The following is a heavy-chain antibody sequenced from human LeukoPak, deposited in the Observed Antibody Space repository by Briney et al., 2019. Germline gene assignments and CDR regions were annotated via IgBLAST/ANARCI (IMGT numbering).Heavy chain of an antibody. J-gene: IGHJ6*02. CDR3: AREGGYDFWSGPDMDV. Sequence: PGGSLRLSCAASGFTFSNYGMHWVRQAPGKGLGWVAVISYDGSNKYYADSVKGRFTISRDNSKNTLYLQMNSLRAEDTAVYYCAREGGYDFWSGPDMDVWGQGTTVTVSS. V-gene: IGHV3-30*03. CDR2: ISYDGSNK. CDR1: GFTFSNYG. D-gene: IGHD3-3*01.